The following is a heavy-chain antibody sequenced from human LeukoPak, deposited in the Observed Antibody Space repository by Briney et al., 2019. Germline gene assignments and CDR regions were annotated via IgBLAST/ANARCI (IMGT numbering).Heavy chain of an antibody. CDR3: ARQVYRKYYFDY. Sequence: GESLKISCKGSGYIFTTYWIGWVRQMPGKGLEWMGIIYPGDSDTRYSPSFQGQVTISVDKSISTACLQWSSLKASDTAMYYCARQVYRKYYFDYWGQETLVTVTS. CDR2: IYPGDSDT. CDR1: GYIFTTYW. V-gene: IGHV5-51*01. J-gene: IGHJ4*02. D-gene: IGHD1-20*01.